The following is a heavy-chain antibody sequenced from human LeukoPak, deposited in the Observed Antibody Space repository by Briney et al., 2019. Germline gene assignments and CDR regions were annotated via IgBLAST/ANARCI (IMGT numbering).Heavy chain of an antibody. D-gene: IGHD5-12*01. J-gene: IGHJ6*04. CDR1: GDTFSSYA. CDR3: ASRGYSGYDAYYYGMDV. Sequence: SVKVSCKASGDTFSSYAIIWVPQAPGQGLEWMGGIIPIFATANYAQKFQGRVTITADKSTSTAYMELSSLRSEDTAVYYCASRGYSGYDAYYYGMDVWGKGTTVTVSS. V-gene: IGHV1-69*06. CDR2: IIPIFATA.